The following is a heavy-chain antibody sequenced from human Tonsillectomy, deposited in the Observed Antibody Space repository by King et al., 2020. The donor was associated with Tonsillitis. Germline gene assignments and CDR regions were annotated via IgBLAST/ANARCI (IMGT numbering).Heavy chain of an antibody. CDR1: GYTFSNNG. CDR2: ISGYNGKT. D-gene: IGHD3-10*01. Sequence: MQLVQSGPELRKPGSSVRVSCKASGYTFSNNGIAWVRQAPGQGLEWMGWISGYNGKTTYAQKFLGRVTLTTDTSTNTANLELRSLRSDDTALYFCAREGGSGLDALDMWGQGTLVSVSS. CDR3: AREGGSGLDALDM. J-gene: IGHJ3*02. V-gene: IGHV1-18*04.